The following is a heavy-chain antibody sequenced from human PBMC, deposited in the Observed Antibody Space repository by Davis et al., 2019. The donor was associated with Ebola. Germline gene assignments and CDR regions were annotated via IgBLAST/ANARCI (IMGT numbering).Heavy chain of an antibody. V-gene: IGHV5-51*01. Sequence: GGSLRLSCKGSGYSFNTYWIGWVRQMPGQGLEWMGIIYPDDSDAIYSPSFQGQVTISADKSISTAYLQWNSLKASDTAMYYCARQGYCNSSSCNNWFDPWGQGTLVTVSA. CDR2: IYPDDSDA. CDR1: GYSFNTYW. J-gene: IGHJ5*02. D-gene: IGHD2-2*01. CDR3: ARQGYCNSSSCNNWFDP.